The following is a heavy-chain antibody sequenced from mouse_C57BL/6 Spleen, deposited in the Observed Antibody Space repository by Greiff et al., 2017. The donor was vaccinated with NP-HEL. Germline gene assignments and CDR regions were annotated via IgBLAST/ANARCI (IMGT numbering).Heavy chain of an antibody. J-gene: IGHJ3*01. CDR3: ANYYGSSFAY. CDR2: IDPADSYT. D-gene: IGHD1-1*01. Sequence: VQLQQPGAELVMPGASVKLSCKASGYTFTSSWMHWVKQRPGQGLEWIGEIDPADSYTNYNQKFKGKSTLTVDKSSSTAYMQLSSLTSEDSAVYYCANYYGSSFAYWGQGTLVTVSA. V-gene: IGHV1-69*01. CDR1: GYTFTSSW.